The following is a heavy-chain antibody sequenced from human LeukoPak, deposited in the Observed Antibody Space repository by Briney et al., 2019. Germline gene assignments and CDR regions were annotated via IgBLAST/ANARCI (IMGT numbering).Heavy chain of an antibody. Sequence: ASVKVSCKASGYTFTSYDINWVRQATGQGLECMGWMNPNSGNTGYAQKFQGRVTMTRNTSIGTAYMELSSLRSEDTAVYYCARGILRQQLVHTYWGQGTLVTVSS. D-gene: IGHD6-13*01. CDR1: GYTFTSYD. CDR2: MNPNSGNT. J-gene: IGHJ4*02. CDR3: ARGILRQQLVHTY. V-gene: IGHV1-8*01.